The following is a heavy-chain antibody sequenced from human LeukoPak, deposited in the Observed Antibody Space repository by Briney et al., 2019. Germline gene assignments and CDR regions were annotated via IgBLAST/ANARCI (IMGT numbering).Heavy chain of an antibody. CDR2: INPNSGGT. Sequence: ASVKVSCKASGYTFTGYYMHWVRQAPGQGLEWMGWINPNSGGTNYAQKFQGRVTMTRDTSISTAYMELSRLRSDDTAVYYCARGPKPTNDFYYYYMDVWGKGTTVTVSS. CDR3: ARGPKPTNDFYYYYMDV. V-gene: IGHV1-2*02. CDR1: GYTFTGYY. J-gene: IGHJ6*03.